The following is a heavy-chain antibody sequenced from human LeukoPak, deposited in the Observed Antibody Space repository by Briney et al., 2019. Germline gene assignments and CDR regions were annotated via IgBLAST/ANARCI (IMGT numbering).Heavy chain of an antibody. D-gene: IGHD6-6*01. Sequence: ASVTVSFKASGYTFTIYYLHWVRQAPGQGLEWMGIINPSGGSTSYAQKFQDRVTMTRDAPTSTVYMELSSLRSEDTAVYYCARGHSNSPFLYWGQGTLVTVSS. CDR3: ARGHSNSPFLY. V-gene: IGHV1-46*01. CDR2: INPSGGST. J-gene: IGHJ4*02. CDR1: GYTFTIYY.